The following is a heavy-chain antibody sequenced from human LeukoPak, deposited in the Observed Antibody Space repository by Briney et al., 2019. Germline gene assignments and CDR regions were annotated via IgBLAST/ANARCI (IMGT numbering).Heavy chain of an antibody. Sequence: GGSLRLSCAASGFTFSAYWMTWVRQAPGRGLEWVANIKGDESEQHYTDSVKGRFTISRDNAKNALYLQMTSLRVEDTAVYYCVMLDRSGYFDFWGQGTLVTVSS. V-gene: IGHV3-7*01. CDR2: IKGDESEQ. CDR3: VMLDRSGYFDF. CDR1: GFTFSAYW. D-gene: IGHD3-22*01. J-gene: IGHJ4*02.